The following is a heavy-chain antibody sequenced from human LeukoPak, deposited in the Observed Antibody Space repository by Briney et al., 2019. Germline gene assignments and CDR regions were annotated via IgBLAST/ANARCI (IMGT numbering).Heavy chain of an antibody. V-gene: IGHV3-30*14. CDR3: ARGYYHFDGSGYFDM. Sequence: GGPLGLSCAASRFAFLNYAVNWVRQAPGKGLEWVAIISYDGRNEYYAESVEGRFTISRDTSRNMISLQMNSLRPEDTAVYYCARGYYHFDGSGYFDMWGQGTLVTVSS. CDR2: ISYDGRNE. D-gene: IGHD3-22*01. J-gene: IGHJ4*02. CDR1: RFAFLNYA.